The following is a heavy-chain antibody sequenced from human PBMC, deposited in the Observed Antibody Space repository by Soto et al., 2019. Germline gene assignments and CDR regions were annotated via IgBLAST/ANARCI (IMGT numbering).Heavy chain of an antibody. CDR2: INSDGSST. CDR3: ARDTVEQRDFWCGPRAYYYGMDV. D-gene: IGHD3-3*01. V-gene: IGHV3-74*01. Sequence: GGSLRLSCAASGFTFSSYWMHWVRQAPGKGLVWVSRINSDGSSTSYADSVKGRFTISRDNAKNTLYLQMNSLRAEDTAVYYCARDTVEQRDFWCGPRAYYYGMDVWGQGTTVIGSS. CDR1: GFTFSSYW. J-gene: IGHJ6*02.